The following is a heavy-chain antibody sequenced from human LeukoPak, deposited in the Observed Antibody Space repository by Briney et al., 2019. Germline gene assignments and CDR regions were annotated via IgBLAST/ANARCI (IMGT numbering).Heavy chain of an antibody. CDR2: ISGSGGST. Sequence: QAGGSLRLSCAASGFTFSSYAMSSVRQAPGKGLGWDSAISGSGGSTYYADSVKGRFTISRDNSKNTLYLQMNSLRAEDTAVYYCAKAQIVVVPAATYYFDYWGQGTLVTV. CDR1: GFTFSSYA. V-gene: IGHV3-23*01. D-gene: IGHD2-2*01. J-gene: IGHJ4*02. CDR3: AKAQIVVVPAATYYFDY.